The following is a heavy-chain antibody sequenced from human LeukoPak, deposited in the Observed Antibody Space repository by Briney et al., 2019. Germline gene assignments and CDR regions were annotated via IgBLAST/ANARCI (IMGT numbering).Heavy chain of an antibody. CDR2: IFHSGST. J-gene: IGHJ4*02. CDR3: AGGNSEGLHDY. D-gene: IGHD4-23*01. CDR1: GGSISSRTR. Sequence: PSETLSLTCAVSGGSISSRTRWSWVRQPPGKGLEWIGEIFHSGSTNYNPSLKSRVTISLDKSKNQFSLKLTSVTAADTAVYYCAGGNSEGLHDYWGQETLVTVSS. V-gene: IGHV4-4*02.